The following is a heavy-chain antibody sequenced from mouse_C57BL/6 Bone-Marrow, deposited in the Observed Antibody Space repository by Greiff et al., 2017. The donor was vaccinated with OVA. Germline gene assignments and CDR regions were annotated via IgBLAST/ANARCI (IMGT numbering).Heavy chain of an antibody. J-gene: IGHJ4*01. CDR3: ARDGTGRGDY. V-gene: IGHV1-58*01. D-gene: IGHD4-1*01. CDR1: GSTFTSYG. Sequence: EVQLQQSGAGLVRPASSVKMSCTTSGSTFTSYGINWVMQRPGQGLEWIGYIYIGNGYTEYNEKFKGKATLTSDTYSSTAYMQLSSLTAEDSAIYFCARDGTGRGDYWGQGTSVTVSS. CDR2: IYIGNGYT.